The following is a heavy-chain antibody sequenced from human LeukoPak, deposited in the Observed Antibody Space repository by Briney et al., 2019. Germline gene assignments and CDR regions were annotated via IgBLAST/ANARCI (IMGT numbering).Heavy chain of an antibody. CDR1: GGSFSGYY. CDR2: INHSGST. Sequence: SETLSLTCAVYGGSFSGYYWSWIRQPPGKGLEWIGEINHSGSTNYNPSLKSRVTISIDTSKNQFSLKLSSVTAADTAVYYCARGAPAGMDVWGKGTTVTVSS. CDR3: ARGAPAGMDV. J-gene: IGHJ6*04. V-gene: IGHV4-34*01.